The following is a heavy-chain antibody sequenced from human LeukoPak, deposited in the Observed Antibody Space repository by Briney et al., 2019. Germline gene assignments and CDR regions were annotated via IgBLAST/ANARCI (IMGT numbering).Heavy chain of an antibody. D-gene: IGHD3-16*01. J-gene: IGHJ3*01. CDR3: TTDWGTGTRPVIAFDL. V-gene: IGHV3-15*01. Sequence: GGSLRLSCAASGFTFSAAWMSWVRQAPGKGLEWVGRIKSKRNAQTTDYAAPVKGRFTISRDDSKNMLFLEMNSLKSEDTAIYYCTTDWGTGTRPVIAFDLWGQGTMVTISS. CDR2: IKSKRNAQTT. CDR1: GFTFSAAW.